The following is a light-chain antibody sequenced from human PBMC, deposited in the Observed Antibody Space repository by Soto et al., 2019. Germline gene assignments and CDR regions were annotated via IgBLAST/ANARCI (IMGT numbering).Light chain of an antibody. Sequence: DIQMTQSPSTLSGSVGDRVTITCRASQTISSWLAWYQQKPGKAPKLLIYKASTLKSGVPSRFSGSGSGTEFTLTISSLQPEDFATYYCQQSYNTPMYTFGQGTKLEI. CDR1: QTISSW. CDR2: KAS. V-gene: IGKV1-5*03. CDR3: QQSYNTPMYT. J-gene: IGKJ2*01.